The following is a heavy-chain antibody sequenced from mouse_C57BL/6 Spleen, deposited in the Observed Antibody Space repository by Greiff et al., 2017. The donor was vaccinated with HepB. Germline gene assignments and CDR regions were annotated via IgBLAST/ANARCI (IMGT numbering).Heavy chain of an antibody. CDR2: IHPNSGST. J-gene: IGHJ4*01. CDR3: ASLYGNYEAMDY. D-gene: IGHD2-1*01. Sequence: QVQLQQSGAELVKPGASVKLSCKASGYTFTSYWMHWVKQRPGQGLEWIGMIHPNSGSTNYNEKFKSKATLTVDKSSSTAYMQLSSLTSEDSAVYYCASLYGNYEAMDYWGQGTSVTVSS. CDR1: GYTFTSYW. V-gene: IGHV1-64*01.